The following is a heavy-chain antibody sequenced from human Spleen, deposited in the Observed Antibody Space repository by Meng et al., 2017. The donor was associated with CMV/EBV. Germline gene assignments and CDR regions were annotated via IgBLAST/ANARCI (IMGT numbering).Heavy chain of an antibody. J-gene: IGHJ4*02. CDR3: ARYSGSYLVY. V-gene: IGHV4-59*01. CDR2: ISHTGST. CDR1: GGSISGYY. D-gene: IGHD1-26*01. Sequence: GSLRLSCSVSGGSISGYYWSWIRQPPGQRLEWVGFISHTGSTSYNPSLKSRVTISVDTSKNQFSLKLRSVTAADTAVYYCARYSGSYLVYWGQGTLVTGLL.